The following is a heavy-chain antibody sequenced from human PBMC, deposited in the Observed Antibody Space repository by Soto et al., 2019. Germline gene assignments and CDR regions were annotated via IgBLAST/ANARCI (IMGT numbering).Heavy chain of an antibody. Sequence: GGSLRLSCAASGFTFSGSAMHWVRQASGKGLEWVGRIRSKANSYATAYAASVKGRFTISRDDSKNTAYLEMNSLKTEDTAVYYCTRWVRAFDYWGQGTLVTVSS. CDR2: IRSKANSYAT. D-gene: IGHD3-10*01. CDR3: TRWVRAFDY. V-gene: IGHV3-73*01. CDR1: GFTFSGSA. J-gene: IGHJ4*02.